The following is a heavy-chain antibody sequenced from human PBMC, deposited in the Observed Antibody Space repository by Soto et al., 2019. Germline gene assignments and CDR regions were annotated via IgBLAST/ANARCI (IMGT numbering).Heavy chain of an antibody. Sequence: ASVKVSCKASGYTFTSYAMHWVRQAPGQRLEWMGWINAGNGNTKYSQKFQGRVTITRDTSASTAYMELSSLRSEDTAVYYCAGYSSSSPYYYYYMDVWGKGTTVTVSS. CDR3: AGYSSSSPYYYYYMDV. V-gene: IGHV1-3*01. CDR1: GYTFTSYA. D-gene: IGHD6-6*01. J-gene: IGHJ6*03. CDR2: INAGNGNT.